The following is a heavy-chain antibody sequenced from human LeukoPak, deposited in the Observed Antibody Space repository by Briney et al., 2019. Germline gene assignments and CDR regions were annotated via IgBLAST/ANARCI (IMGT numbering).Heavy chain of an antibody. V-gene: IGHV3-49*04. CDR2: IRSKAYGGTT. J-gene: IGHJ4*02. D-gene: IGHD3-22*01. Sequence: GGSLRLSCTASGFTFGDYAMSWVRQAPGKGLEWVGFIRSKAYGGTTEYAASVKGRFTISRDDSKSIAYLQMNSLKTEDTAVYYCTKPYYYDSSGYHSPDHWGQGTLVTVSS. CDR1: GFTFGDYA. CDR3: TKPYYYDSSGYHSPDH.